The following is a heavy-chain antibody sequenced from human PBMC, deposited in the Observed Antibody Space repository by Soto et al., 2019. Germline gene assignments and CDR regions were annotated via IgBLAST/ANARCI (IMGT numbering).Heavy chain of an antibody. V-gene: IGHV4-4*07. CDR2: IFSSGRT. D-gene: IGHD6-19*01. CDR1: GASLLSSY. Sequence: PSETLSLTCSVSGASLLSSYWSWVRQPAGKGLEWIGHIFSSGRTGYNPSLKSRLTMSIDPSRDLFSLNLSSVTAADTAVYYCAKGWDVKYFDTWGQRTLVTVSS. J-gene: IGHJ4*02. CDR3: AKGWDVKYFDT.